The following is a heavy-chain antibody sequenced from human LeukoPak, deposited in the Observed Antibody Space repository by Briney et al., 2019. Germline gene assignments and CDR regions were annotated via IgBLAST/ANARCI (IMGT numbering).Heavy chain of an antibody. J-gene: IGHJ6*03. CDR2: INHSGST. Sequence: SETLSLTCAVYGGSFSGYYWSWIRQPPGKGLEWIGEINHSGSTNYNPSLKSRVTISVDTSKNQFPLKLSSVTAADTAVYYCARAGGASPRYYYYYMDVWGKGTTVTVSS. V-gene: IGHV4-34*01. CDR1: GGSFSGYY. CDR3: ARAGGASPRYYYYYMDV. D-gene: IGHD1-26*01.